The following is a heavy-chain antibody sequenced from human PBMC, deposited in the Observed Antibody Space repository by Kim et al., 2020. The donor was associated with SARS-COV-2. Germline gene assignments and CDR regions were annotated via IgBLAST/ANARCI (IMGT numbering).Heavy chain of an antibody. CDR2: ISGSGGST. Sequence: GGSLRLSCAASGFTFSSYAMSLVRQAPGKGLEWVSAISGSGGSTYYADSVKGRFTISRDNSKNTLYLQMNSLRAEDTAVYYCAKVNGWFGGSYDYYYGMDVWGQGTTVTVSS. CDR3: AKVNGWFGGSYDYYYGMDV. CDR1: GFTFSSYA. V-gene: IGHV3-23*01. J-gene: IGHJ6*02. D-gene: IGHD3-10*01.